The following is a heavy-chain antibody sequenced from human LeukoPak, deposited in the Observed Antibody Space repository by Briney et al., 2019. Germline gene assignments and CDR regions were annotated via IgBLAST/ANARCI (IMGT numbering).Heavy chain of an antibody. D-gene: IGHD3-22*01. V-gene: IGHV3-23*01. J-gene: IGHJ4*02. CDR2: ISGRGGST. Sequence: GWSLRDSCAATGLTFSSYAMNWVRPPGGKGLEWVSAISGRGGSTYYADSVKGRFTISRDNSKNTLYLQMNSLRAEDTAVYYCAKDDSSGYYYFDYWGQGTLVTVSS. CDR3: AKDDSSGYYYFDY. CDR1: GLTFSSYA.